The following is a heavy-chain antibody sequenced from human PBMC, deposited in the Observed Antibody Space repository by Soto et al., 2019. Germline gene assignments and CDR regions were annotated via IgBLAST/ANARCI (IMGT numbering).Heavy chain of an antibody. CDR3: AKHVQIFYYYYYMDV. Sequence: EVQRFESGGGLVQPGGSLRLSCAASGFTFSSYAMSWVRQAPGKGLEWVSAISGSGGSTYYADSVKGRFTISRDNSKNTLYLQMNSLRAEDTAVYYCAKHVQIFYYYYYMDVWGKGTTVTVSS. V-gene: IGHV3-23*01. J-gene: IGHJ6*03. CDR1: GFTFSSYA. D-gene: IGHD3-3*01. CDR2: ISGSGGST.